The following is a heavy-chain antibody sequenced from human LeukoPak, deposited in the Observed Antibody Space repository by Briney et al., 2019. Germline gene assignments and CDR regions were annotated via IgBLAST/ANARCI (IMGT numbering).Heavy chain of an antibody. CDR2: IFYSGST. D-gene: IGHD1-1*01. Sequence: PSETLSLTCTVSGVSISTSNYYWGWLRQPPGKGLEWIGNIFYSGSTYYSPSLKSRVTISLDTSRNQFSLKLTSVTAADTADYYCARLLPRTGTTAYYFHNDMDVWGKGTTVTISS. CDR3: ARLLPRTGTTAYYFHNDMDV. J-gene: IGHJ6*03. CDR1: GVSISTSNYY. V-gene: IGHV4-39*07.